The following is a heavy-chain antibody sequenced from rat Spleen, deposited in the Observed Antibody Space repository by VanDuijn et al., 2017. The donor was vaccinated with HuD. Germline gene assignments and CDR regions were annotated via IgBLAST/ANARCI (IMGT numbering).Heavy chain of an antibody. D-gene: IGHD3-1*01. V-gene: IGHV5-29*01. Sequence: EVQLVESGGGLVQPGRSMKLSCAASRFTFSNYDMVWVRQAPTKGLEWVATVTYDGSTTYYRDSVKGRFTISRDNAKSTLDLQMDSLRSEDTATYYCARSRSLRGYYFDYWGQGVMVTVSS. CDR3: ARSRSLRGYYFDY. CDR1: RFTFSNYD. J-gene: IGHJ2*01. CDR2: VTYDGSTT.